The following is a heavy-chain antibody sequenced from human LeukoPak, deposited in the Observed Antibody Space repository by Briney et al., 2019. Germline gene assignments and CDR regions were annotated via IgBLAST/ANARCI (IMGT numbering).Heavy chain of an antibody. D-gene: IGHD3-22*01. J-gene: IGHJ4*02. CDR1: GFTFSNYG. CDR2: ISYDGRNK. V-gene: IGHV3-30*03. CDR3: ARDYYDSALDY. Sequence: PGRSLRLSCAASGFTFSNYGIHWVRQAPGKGLEWVAAISYDGRNKFYPDSVKGRFTISRDNSKNTLYLQMNSLRAEDTAVYYCARDYYDSALDYWGQGTLVTVSS.